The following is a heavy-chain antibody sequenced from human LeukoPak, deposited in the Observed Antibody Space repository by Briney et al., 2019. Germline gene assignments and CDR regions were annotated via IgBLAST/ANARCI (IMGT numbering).Heavy chain of an antibody. J-gene: IGHJ4*02. CDR1: GFTFSNYG. D-gene: IGHD3-10*01. V-gene: IGHV3-9*01. CDR2: ISWNSDTI. CDR3: AKVGGLGSFYRSPYFAH. Sequence: QPGGSLRLSCAASGFTFSNYGMHWVRQAPGKGLEWVSGISWNSDTIGYADSVKGRFTISRDTAKNSLYLQMNSLRPEDTALYYCAKVGGLGSFYRSPYFAHWGQGTLVTVSS.